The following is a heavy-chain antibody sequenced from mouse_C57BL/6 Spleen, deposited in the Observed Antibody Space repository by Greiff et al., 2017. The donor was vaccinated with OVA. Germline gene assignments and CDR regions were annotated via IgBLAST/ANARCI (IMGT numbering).Heavy chain of an antibody. V-gene: IGHV1-53*01. CDR2: INPSNGGT. CDR1: GYTFTSYW. J-gene: IGHJ2*01. D-gene: IGHD6-1*01. CDR3: ARGRCAYYFDY. Sequence: VQLQQPGTELVKPGASVKLSCKASGYTFTSYWMHWVKQRPGQGLEWIGNINPSNGGTNYNEKFKSKATLTVDKSSSTAYMQLISLTSEDSAVYSCARGRCAYYFDYWGQGTTLTVSS.